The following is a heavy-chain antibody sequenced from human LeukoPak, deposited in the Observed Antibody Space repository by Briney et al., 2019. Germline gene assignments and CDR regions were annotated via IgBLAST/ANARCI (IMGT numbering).Heavy chain of an antibody. V-gene: IGHV4-4*02. D-gene: IGHD2-8*01. CDR3: AKPHEPFRVRVYFDY. J-gene: IGHJ4*02. CDR1: GGSISSSNW. CDR2: IYHSGST. Sequence: SETLSLTCAVSGGSISSSNWWSWVRQPPGKGLEWIGEIYHSGSTNYNPSLKSRVTISVDKSKNQFSLKLSSVTAADTAVYYCAKPHEPFRVRVYFDYWGQGTLVTVSS.